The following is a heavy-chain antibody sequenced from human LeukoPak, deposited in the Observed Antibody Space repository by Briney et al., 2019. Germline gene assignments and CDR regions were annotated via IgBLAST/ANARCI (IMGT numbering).Heavy chain of an antibody. J-gene: IGHJ4*02. D-gene: IGHD3-3*01. CDR1: GFTFSSYA. CDR2: ISGSGGST. CDR3: AKDQIPHAIFGVVTPGFDY. V-gene: IGHV3-23*01. Sequence: GGSLRLSCAASGFTFSSYAMSWVRQAPGKGLEWVSAISGSGGSTYYADSVKGRFTISRDNSKNTLYLQMNSLRAEDTAVYYCAKDQIPHAIFGVVTPGFDYWGQGTLVTVSS.